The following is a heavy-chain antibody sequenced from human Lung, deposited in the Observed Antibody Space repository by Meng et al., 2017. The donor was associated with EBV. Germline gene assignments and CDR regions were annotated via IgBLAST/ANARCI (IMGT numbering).Heavy chain of an antibody. Sequence: QLPLPHSGPGLVKPSHTLSLPCVLSGDSVSSSSAAWTWIRQSPSRGLEWLGRTYYRSKWYNDYAVFVKSRITINPDTSKNQFSLQLNSVTPEDTAVYYCARGATSVFDLWGRGTLVTVSS. CDR3: ARGATSVFDL. J-gene: IGHJ2*01. V-gene: IGHV6-1*01. CDR2: TYYRSKWYN. CDR1: GDSVSSSSAA.